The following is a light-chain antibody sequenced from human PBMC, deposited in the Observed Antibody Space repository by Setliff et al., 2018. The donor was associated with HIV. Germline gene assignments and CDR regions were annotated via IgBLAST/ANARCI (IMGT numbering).Light chain of an antibody. CDR2: END. V-gene: IGLV1-40*01. Sequence: QSALTQPPSVSGAPGQRVTISCTGTSSNIGAGFDVHWYQHLPGRAPKLLIYENDNRPAGVPDRFSGSKSGTSASLAITGLQAEDGADYYCQSYDNSLSGSGVFGTGTQLTVL. CDR1: SSNIGAGFD. J-gene: IGLJ1*01. CDR3: QSYDNSLSGSGV.